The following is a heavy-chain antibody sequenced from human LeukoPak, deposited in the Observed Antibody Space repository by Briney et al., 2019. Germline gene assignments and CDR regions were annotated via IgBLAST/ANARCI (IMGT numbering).Heavy chain of an antibody. J-gene: IGHJ5*02. CDR2: IVPLFRSG. V-gene: IGHV1-69*05. D-gene: IGHD1/OR15-1a*01. CDR3: AREANSRTMNRGARREYNWFDP. Sequence: ASVKVSCKASVGTLRHYSVSWVRQAPGQELEWMGGIVPLFRSGNYAQNFHDTVTITTDESMITVYMELSSLTSDDTAVYYCAREANSRTMNRGARREYNWFDPWGQGTLVTVSS. CDR1: VGTLRHYS.